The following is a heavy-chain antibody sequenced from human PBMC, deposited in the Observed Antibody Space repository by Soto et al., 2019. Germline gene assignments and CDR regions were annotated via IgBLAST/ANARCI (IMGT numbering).Heavy chain of an antibody. CDR2: ISAYNGNT. CDR3: ARVSGGSSYYYYYGMDV. D-gene: IGHD2-15*01. J-gene: IGHJ6*02. V-gene: IGHV1-18*01. CDR1: GYTFTSYG. Sequence: ASVKVSCKASGYTFTSYGISWVRQAPGQGLEWMGWISAYNGNTNYAQKLQGRVTMTTGTSTSTAYMELRSLRSDDTAVYYCARVSGGSSYYYYYGMDVWGQGTTVTVSS.